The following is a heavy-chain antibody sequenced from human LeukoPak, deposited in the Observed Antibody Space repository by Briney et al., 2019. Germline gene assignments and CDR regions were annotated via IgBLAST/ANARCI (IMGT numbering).Heavy chain of an antibody. CDR3: ASDWAPGQGRMFDH. J-gene: IGHJ4*02. CDR1: GESFSGYF. D-gene: IGHD2-21*01. V-gene: IGHV4-34*01. Sequence: KPSETLSLTCAVYGESFSGYFWNWIRQPPGKGLEWIGEINHSGSTSNHNPSLKSRVTMSVDTSKNQFFLRLTSVTAADTAVYYCASDWAPGQGRMFDHWGQGTLVTVSS. CDR2: INHSGSTS.